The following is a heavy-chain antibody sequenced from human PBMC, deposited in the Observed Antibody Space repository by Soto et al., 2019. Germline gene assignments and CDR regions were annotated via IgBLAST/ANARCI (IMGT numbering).Heavy chain of an antibody. J-gene: IGHJ4*02. CDR1: GSTFNNFA. CDR2: IVVDSNTA. D-gene: IGHD1-26*01. V-gene: IGHV1-69*06. Sequence: QVVLLQSGAEVQEPGSSVRVSCQVSGSTFNNFAFSWVRQAPGHGPEWMGGIVVDSNTAEYSQRFQDRVTITADTSTDTLYMELGSRTFEDTAVYYCARAIKRWEVNYYFDFWGQGTLVTVSS. CDR3: ARAIKRWEVNYYFDF.